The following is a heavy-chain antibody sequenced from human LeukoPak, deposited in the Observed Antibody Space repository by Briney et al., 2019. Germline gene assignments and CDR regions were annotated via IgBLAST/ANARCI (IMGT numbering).Heavy chain of an antibody. Sequence: SETLSLTCTVSGGSISSYYWNWMRQPPGKGLEWIGYISYRGGTDYNPSLKSRVTILVDTSKNQFSLKLSSVTAADTAVYYCARGLYDFWSGFENWFDPWGQGTLVTVSS. D-gene: IGHD3-3*01. CDR2: ISYRGGT. J-gene: IGHJ5*02. CDR1: GGSISSYY. V-gene: IGHV4-59*01. CDR3: ARGLYDFWSGFENWFDP.